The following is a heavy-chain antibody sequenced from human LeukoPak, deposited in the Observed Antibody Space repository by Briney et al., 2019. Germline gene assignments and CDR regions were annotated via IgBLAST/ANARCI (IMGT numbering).Heavy chain of an antibody. D-gene: IGHD3-10*01. J-gene: IGHJ5*02. Sequence: GASVEVSCKASGYTFTGYYLHWVRQAPGQGLEWMGWINPDSGDTNYLQKFQGRVTMTRDTSISTAYMELSRLRSDDTAVYYCTRDLLGGSGTFDPWGQGTLVTVSS. V-gene: IGHV1-2*02. CDR2: INPDSGDT. CDR3: TRDLLGGSGTFDP. CDR1: GYTFTGYY.